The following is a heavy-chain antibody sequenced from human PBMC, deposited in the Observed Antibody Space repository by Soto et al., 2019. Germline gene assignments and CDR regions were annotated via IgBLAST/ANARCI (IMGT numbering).Heavy chain of an antibody. V-gene: IGHV5-51*01. CDR1: GYSFTSYW. CDR3: ARLSELVRAAVSPFFDY. Sequence: ESLKISCKGSGYSFTSYWIGWVRQMPGKGLEWMGIIYPGDSDTRYSPSFQGQVTISADKSISTAYLQWTSLKASDTAMYYSARLSELVRAAVSPFFDYLGQGTLVTVSS. D-gene: IGHD1-7*01. J-gene: IGHJ4*02. CDR2: IYPGDSDT.